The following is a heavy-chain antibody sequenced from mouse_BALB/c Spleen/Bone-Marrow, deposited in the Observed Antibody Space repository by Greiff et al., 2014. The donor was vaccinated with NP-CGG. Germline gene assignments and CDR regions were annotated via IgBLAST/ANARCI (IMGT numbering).Heavy chain of an antibody. J-gene: IGHJ2*01. CDR3: TRDDYGY. V-gene: IGHV1S127*01. D-gene: IGHD2-4*01. CDR1: GYTFTRYW. CDR2: IDPSDSYT. Sequence: QVQLKESWAELVKPGASVKMSCKGSGYTFTRYWMPWGKPRAGQGLEWIGTIDPSDSYTSYNQKFKGKATLTVDTSSSTAYMQLSSLTSEDSAVYYCTRDDYGYWGQGTTLTVSS.